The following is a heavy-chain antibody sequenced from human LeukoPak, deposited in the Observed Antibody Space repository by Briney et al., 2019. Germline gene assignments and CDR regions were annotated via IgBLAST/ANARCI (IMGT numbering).Heavy chain of an antibody. D-gene: IGHD6-13*01. V-gene: IGHV4-30-4*01. CDR1: GGSISSGDYY. Sequence: KTSQTLSLTSTVSGGSISSGDYYWSWIRQPPGKGLEWIGYIYYSGSTYYNPSLKSRVTISVDTSKNQFSLKLSSVTAADTAVYYCASSSSSWYFWFDPWGQGTLVTVSS. CDR2: IYYSGST. J-gene: IGHJ5*02. CDR3: ASSSSSWYFWFDP.